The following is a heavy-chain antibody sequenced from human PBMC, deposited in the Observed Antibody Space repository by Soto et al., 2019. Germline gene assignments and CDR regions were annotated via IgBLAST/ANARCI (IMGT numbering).Heavy chain of an antibody. CDR2: INPNSGGT. V-gene: IGHV1-2*04. CDR1: GYTFTGYY. CDR3: AREPNYDYIWGSYRFPPHFDY. Sequence: QVQLVQSGAEVKKPGASVKVSCKASGYTFTGYYMHWVRQAPGQGLEWMGWINPNSGGTNYAQKFQGWVTMTRDTSISTAYMELSRLRSDDTAVYYCAREPNYDYIWGSYRFPPHFDYWGQGTLVTVSS. D-gene: IGHD3-16*02. J-gene: IGHJ4*02.